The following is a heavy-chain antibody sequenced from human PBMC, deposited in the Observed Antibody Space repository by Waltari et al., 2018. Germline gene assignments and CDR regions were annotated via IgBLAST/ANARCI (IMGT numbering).Heavy chain of an antibody. D-gene: IGHD4-17*01. Sequence: QVQLQESGPGLVKPSETLSLTCTVSGGSISSYYWSWIRQPPGKGLEWIGYIYYSGSTNYNPSLKSRVTISVDTSKNQFSLKLSSVTAADTAVYYCARGGGLYGDYRGSSISGPWGQGTLVTVSS. CDR1: GGSISSYY. CDR3: ARGGGLYGDYRGSSISGP. CDR2: IYYSGST. V-gene: IGHV4-59*01. J-gene: IGHJ5*02.